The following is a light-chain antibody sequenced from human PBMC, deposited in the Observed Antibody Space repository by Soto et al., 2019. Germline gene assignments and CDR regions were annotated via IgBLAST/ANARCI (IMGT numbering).Light chain of an antibody. J-gene: IGKJ5*01. V-gene: IGKV1-39*01. Sequence: DIQMTQSPSTLSASVGDRVTITCRASQRISSWLAWYQKKPGKDPKLLIYAASRMQSGVPSTFSGCGSGTDFTLTISSLQHEDFATYYCQQSYSTPVTFGLGTRLEI. CDR2: AAS. CDR3: QQSYSTPVT. CDR1: QRISSW.